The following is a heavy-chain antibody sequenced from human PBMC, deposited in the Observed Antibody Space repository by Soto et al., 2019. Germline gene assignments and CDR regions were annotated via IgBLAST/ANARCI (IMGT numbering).Heavy chain of an antibody. Sequence: ASVKVSCKASGYTFTGYYMHWVRQAPGQGLEWMGWINPNSGGTNYAQKFQGWVTMTRDTSISTAYMELSSLRSEDTAVYYCATGVRFFGDYYMEVWGKGTTVTVSS. J-gene: IGHJ6*03. V-gene: IGHV1-2*04. CDR2: INPNSGGT. CDR3: ATGVRFFGDYYMEV. D-gene: IGHD3-3*01. CDR1: GYTFTGYY.